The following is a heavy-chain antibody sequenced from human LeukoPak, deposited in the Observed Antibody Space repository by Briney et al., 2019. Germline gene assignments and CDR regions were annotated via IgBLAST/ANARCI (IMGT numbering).Heavy chain of an antibody. D-gene: IGHD3-10*01. V-gene: IGHV3-23*01. CDR2: ISDSGGST. J-gene: IGHJ5*02. CDR1: GFTFSNYA. CDR3: AKVNSASIGLGSYYGWFHP. Sequence: PGGSLRLSCAASGFTFSNYALSWVRQAPGKGLEWVSGISDSGGSTLYADSVKGRFTISRDNPKNTVYLQMNSLSAEDAAVYYCAKVNSASIGLGSYYGWFHPWGQGTLVTVSS.